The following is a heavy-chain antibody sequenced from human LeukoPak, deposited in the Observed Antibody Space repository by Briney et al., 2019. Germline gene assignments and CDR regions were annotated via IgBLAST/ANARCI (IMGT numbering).Heavy chain of an antibody. Sequence: PSETLSLTCAVYGGSFSGYYWSWIRQPPGKGLEWIGEINHSGSTNYNPSLKSRVTISVDTSKNQFSLKLSSVTASDTAIYYCATTRLGWYATLDYWGQGTLVTVSS. CDR1: GGSFSGYY. CDR2: INHSGST. D-gene: IGHD6-19*01. J-gene: IGHJ4*02. V-gene: IGHV4-34*01. CDR3: ATTRLGWYATLDY.